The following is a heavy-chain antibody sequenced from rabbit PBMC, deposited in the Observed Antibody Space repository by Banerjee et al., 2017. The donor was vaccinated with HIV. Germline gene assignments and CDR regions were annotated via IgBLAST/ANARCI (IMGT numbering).Heavy chain of an antibody. V-gene: IGHV1S40*01. CDR3: TRSPFNF. J-gene: IGHJ4*01. Sequence: QSLEESGGDLVKPGASLTLTCTASGFSFSSNYIMCWVRQAPGKGLEWIGCIGAGSGSTYYASWAKGRFTISKTSSTTVTLEMTSLTAADTATYFCTRSPFNFWGPGTLVTVS. CDR2: IGAGSGST. CDR1: GFSFSSNYI.